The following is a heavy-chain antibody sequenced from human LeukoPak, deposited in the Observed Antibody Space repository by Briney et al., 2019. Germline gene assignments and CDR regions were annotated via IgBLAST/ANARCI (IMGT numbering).Heavy chain of an antibody. CDR1: GFTFDDCG. CDR3: ARRIVATIKGRGYYFDY. CDR2: INWNGGST. Sequence: GGSLRLSCAASGFTFDDCGMSWVRQAPGKGLEWVSGINWNGGSTGYADSVKGRFTISRDNAKNSLYLQMNSLRAEDTALYYCARRIVATIKGRGYYFDYWGQGTLLTVSS. V-gene: IGHV3-20*04. D-gene: IGHD5-12*01. J-gene: IGHJ4*02.